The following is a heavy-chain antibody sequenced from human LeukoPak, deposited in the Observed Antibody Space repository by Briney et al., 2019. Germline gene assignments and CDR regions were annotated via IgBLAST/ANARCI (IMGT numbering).Heavy chain of an antibody. CDR3: ARDYYGRGDY. J-gene: IGHJ4*02. Sequence: PSETLSLTCTVSGDSISSGSYYWSWIRQPAGRGLEWIGRIYSNGSTDYNPSLKSRVTISLDTSDNQFSLKLNSVTAADTAVYYCARDYYGRGDYWGQGTLVTVSS. D-gene: IGHD3-10*02. V-gene: IGHV4-61*02. CDR2: IYSNGST. CDR1: GDSISSGSYY.